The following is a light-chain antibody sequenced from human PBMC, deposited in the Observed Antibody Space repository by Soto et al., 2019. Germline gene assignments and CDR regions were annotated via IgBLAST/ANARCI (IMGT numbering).Light chain of an antibody. Sequence: QSALTQPASVSGSPGQSITIACTGTSSDIGSYKYVSWYQHHPGKVPKLIIYEVTDRPSGVSNRFSGSKSGNTASLTISGLQAEDEAEYYCAAWDDSLSGLYVFGTGTKLTVL. CDR1: SSDIGSYKY. CDR3: AAWDDSLSGLYV. V-gene: IGLV2-14*01. J-gene: IGLJ1*01. CDR2: EVT.